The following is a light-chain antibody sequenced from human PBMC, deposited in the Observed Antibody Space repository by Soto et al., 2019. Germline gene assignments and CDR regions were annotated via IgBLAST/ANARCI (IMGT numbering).Light chain of an antibody. CDR2: AAS. Sequence: DIQMTQSPSSVSASVVDRFSITFLASQDIGDWLAWYQQKPGKAPKLLVYAASSLQSGVPSRFSGSGSGTDFTLTIGSLQPEDFATYYCQQGYSFPVTFGGGTKVDIK. J-gene: IGKJ4*01. V-gene: IGKV1-12*01. CDR3: QQGYSFPVT. CDR1: QDIGDW.